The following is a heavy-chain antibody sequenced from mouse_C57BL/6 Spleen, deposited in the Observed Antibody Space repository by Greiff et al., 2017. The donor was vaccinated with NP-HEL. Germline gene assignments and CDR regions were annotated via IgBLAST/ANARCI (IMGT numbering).Heavy chain of an antibody. CDR1: GYAFSSSW. D-gene: IGHD4-1*01. Sequence: VKLVESGPELVKPGASVKISCKASGYAFSSSWMNWVKQRPGKGLEWIGRIYAGDGDTNYNGNLKGKATLSADKSSSTAYMQHSSLTSEDSAVDVCARTPRTGTGPCADWGQGTLVTVSA. J-gene: IGHJ3*01. V-gene: IGHV1-82*01. CDR2: IYAGDGDT. CDR3: ARTPRTGTGPCAD.